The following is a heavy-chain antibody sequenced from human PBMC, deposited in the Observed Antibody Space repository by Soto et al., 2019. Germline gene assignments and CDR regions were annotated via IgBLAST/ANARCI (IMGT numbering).Heavy chain of an antibody. J-gene: IGHJ6*02. CDR2: TYYRSKWYN. CDR3: ARDLLRSIVVVPAAITTVVYYYYGMDV. Sequence: QALSLTCAISGDSVSINSASWNWIRQSPSRGLEWLGRTYYRSKWYNDYAVSVKSRITINPDTSKNQFSLQLNSVTPEDTAVYYCARDLLRSIVVVPAAITTVVYYYYGMDVWGQGTTVTVSS. D-gene: IGHD2-2*02. CDR1: GDSVSINSAS. V-gene: IGHV6-1*01.